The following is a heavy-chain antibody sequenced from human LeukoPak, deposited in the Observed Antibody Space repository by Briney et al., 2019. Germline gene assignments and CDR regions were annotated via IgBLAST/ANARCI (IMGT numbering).Heavy chain of an antibody. CDR2: IYWDDEK. J-gene: IGHJ4*02. V-gene: IGHV2-5*02. D-gene: IGHD1-26*01. CDR3: AHTTPLGGTQYYFDY. CDR1: GFSLSTTRVG. Sequence: SGPTLVNPTQTLTLTCTFSGFSLSTTRVGVASIRQPPGKALEWLALIYWDDEKPYSLSLKSRLTITKDTSKNQVVLTMTNMGPVDTATYYCAHTTPLGGTQYYFDYWGQGTLVTVSS.